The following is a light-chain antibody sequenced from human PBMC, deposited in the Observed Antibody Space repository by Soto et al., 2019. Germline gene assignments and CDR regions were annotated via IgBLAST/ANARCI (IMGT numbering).Light chain of an antibody. V-gene: IGKV3-15*01. CDR1: QSVSSN. CDR3: QQYNNWLIT. Sequence: EIVMTQSPATLSVSPGERATLSCRASQSVSSNLAWYQQKPGQAPRHLIYGASTRATGIPARFSGSGSGTELTLTISSLQSEDFAVYYCQQYNNWLITFGQGTRLEIK. J-gene: IGKJ5*01. CDR2: GAS.